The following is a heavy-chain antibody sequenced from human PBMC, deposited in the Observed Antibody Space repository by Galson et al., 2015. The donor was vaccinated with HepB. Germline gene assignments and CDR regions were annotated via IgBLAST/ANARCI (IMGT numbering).Heavy chain of an antibody. CDR1: GYTFTSYD. CDR3: ARGLRDPQWLVYEGPYWFDP. J-gene: IGHJ5*02. Sequence: SVKVSCKASGYTFTSYDVNWVRQATGQGLEWMGWMNPNSGDTGYAQKFQGRVTMTRNTSISTAYMELSSLRSEDTAVYYCARGLRDPQWLVYEGPYWFDPWGQGTLVTVSS. V-gene: IGHV1-8*01. D-gene: IGHD6-19*01. CDR2: MNPNSGDT.